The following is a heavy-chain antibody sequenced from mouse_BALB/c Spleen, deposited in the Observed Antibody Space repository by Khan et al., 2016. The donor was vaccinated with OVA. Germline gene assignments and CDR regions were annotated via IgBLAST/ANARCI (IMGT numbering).Heavy chain of an antibody. CDR2: INPSTAYT. Sequence: QVQLKESGAELAKPGASVKMSCKASGYTFINYWILWVKQRPGQGLEWIGYINPSTAYTEYSQNFKDKATLTADKSSRIAYMQLSSLTSEDSAVYYCARRGLRWDFDYWGQGTTLTVSS. V-gene: IGHV1-7*01. D-gene: IGHD1-1*01. CDR1: GYTFINYW. CDR3: ARRGLRWDFDY. J-gene: IGHJ2*01.